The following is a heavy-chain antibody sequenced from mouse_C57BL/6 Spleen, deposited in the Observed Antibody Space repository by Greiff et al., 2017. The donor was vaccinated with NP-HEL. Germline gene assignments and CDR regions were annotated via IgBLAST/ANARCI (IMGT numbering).Heavy chain of an antibody. J-gene: IGHJ1*03. CDR1: GFTFTDYY. Sequence: EVQLVESGGGLVQPGGSLSLSCAASGFTFTDYYMSWVRQPPGKALEWLGFIRNKANGYTTEYSASVKGRFTISRDNSQSILYLQMNALRAEDSATYYCARYIFSLRFYWYFDVWGTGTTVTVSS. CDR3: ARYIFSLRFYWYFDV. V-gene: IGHV7-3*01. CDR2: IRNKANGYTT.